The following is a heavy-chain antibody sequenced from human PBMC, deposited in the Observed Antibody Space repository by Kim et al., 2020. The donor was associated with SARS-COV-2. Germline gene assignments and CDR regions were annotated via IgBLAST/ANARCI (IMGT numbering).Heavy chain of an antibody. Sequence: GGSLRLSCAASGFTFSDYYMSWIRQAPGKGLEWVSYISSSGSTIYYADSVKGRFTISRDNAKNSLYLQMNSLRAEDTAVYYCARLAYCGGDCYSHFDYWGQGTLVTVSS. V-gene: IGHV3-11*01. CDR1: GFTFSDYY. CDR2: ISSSGSTI. D-gene: IGHD2-21*02. J-gene: IGHJ4*02. CDR3: ARLAYCGGDCYSHFDY.